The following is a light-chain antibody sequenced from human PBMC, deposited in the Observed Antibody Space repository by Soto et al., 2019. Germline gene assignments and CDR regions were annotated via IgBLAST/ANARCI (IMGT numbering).Light chain of an antibody. Sequence: DIPMTQSPSSLSASVGDRVTISCRASQGISDYLAWYQQQPGKVPKLLIYAASTLQSGVPSRFSGSGSGTDFTLTISSLQREDVATYYCQKYDSVPLTFGGGTKVEIK. CDR3: QKYDSVPLT. CDR1: QGISDY. V-gene: IGKV1-27*01. CDR2: AAS. J-gene: IGKJ4*01.